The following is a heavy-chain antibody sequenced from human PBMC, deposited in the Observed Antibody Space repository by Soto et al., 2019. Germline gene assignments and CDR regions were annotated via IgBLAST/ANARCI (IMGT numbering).Heavy chain of an antibody. CDR3: ARESEDLTSNFDY. CDR1: GFTYTRYS. V-gene: IGHV3-21*06. CDR2: ISSTTNYI. Sequence: GGPLRLSWAASGFTYTRYSMNWVRQVPGKGLEWVSSISSTTNYIYYGDSMKGRFTISRDNAKNSLYLEMNSLRAEDTAVYYCARESEDLTSNFDYWGQGTLVPGFS. J-gene: IGHJ4*02.